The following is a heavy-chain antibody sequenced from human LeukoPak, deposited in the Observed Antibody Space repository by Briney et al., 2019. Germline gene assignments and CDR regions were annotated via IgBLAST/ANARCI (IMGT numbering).Heavy chain of an antibody. D-gene: IGHD2-21*01. CDR3: ARVCMYGVGGDCYPGYFQH. Sequence: GGSLRLSCAASGFTFSSYSMNWVRQAPGKGLEWVSYISSSSSTIYYADSVKGRFTISRDNAKNSLYLQMNSLRAEDTAVYYCARVCMYGVGGDCYPGYFQHWGQGTLVTVSS. J-gene: IGHJ1*01. V-gene: IGHV3-48*01. CDR1: GFTFSSYS. CDR2: ISSSSSTI.